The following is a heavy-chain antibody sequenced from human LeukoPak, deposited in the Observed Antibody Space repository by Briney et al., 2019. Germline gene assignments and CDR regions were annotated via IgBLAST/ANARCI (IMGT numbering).Heavy chain of an antibody. CDR3: ASWAGTPAGDSSGPLDY. CDR1: GYTFTSYA. J-gene: IGHJ4*02. D-gene: IGHD2-15*01. V-gene: IGHV1-3*01. CDR2: INAGNGNT. Sequence: ASVKVSCKASGYTFTSYAMHWVRQAPGQRLEWMGWINAGNGNTKYSQKFQGRVTITRDTSASTAYMELSSLRSEDTAVYYCASWAGTPAGDSSGPLDYWGQGTLATVSS.